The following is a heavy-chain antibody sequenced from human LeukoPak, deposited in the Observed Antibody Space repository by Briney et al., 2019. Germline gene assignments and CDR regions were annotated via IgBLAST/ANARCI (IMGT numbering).Heavy chain of an antibody. V-gene: IGHV3-74*01. CDR1: GFTFSTHW. CDR2: ISSDGRSR. D-gene: IGHD3-10*01. J-gene: IGHJ4*02. Sequence: GGSLRLSCAASGFTFSTHWMHWVRQAPGKGLVWVSGISSDGRSRIYADFVRGRFTISRDNAKDTLYLQMYSLRAEDTAVYYCAKDIKVRGVIMSKNYWGQGTLVTVSS. CDR3: AKDIKVRGVIMSKNY.